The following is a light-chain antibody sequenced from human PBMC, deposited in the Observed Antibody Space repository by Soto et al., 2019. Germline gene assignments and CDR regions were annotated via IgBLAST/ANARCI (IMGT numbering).Light chain of an antibody. J-gene: IGKJ2*01. CDR1: QSVSSSY. CDR2: RAS. Sequence: EIVLTQSPGTLSLSPGERATLSCRASQSVSSSYLAWYQQKPGQAPRLLIYRASSRATGIPDRFSGSGSGTDFTLTISRLEPEDFAVYYCHQYGTLYTFGQGTKLAI. CDR3: HQYGTLYT. V-gene: IGKV3-20*01.